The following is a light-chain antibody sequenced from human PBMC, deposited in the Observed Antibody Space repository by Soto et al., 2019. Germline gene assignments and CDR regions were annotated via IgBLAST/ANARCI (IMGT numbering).Light chain of an antibody. CDR1: SRDVGTYNL. J-gene: IGLJ3*02. CDR3: CSYAGSSTWV. V-gene: IGLV2-23*01. CDR2: EGS. Sequence: QSALTQPASVSGSPGQSITISCTGTSRDVGTYNLVSWYQQHPGKAPKLMIYEGSQRPSGVSSRFSGSKSGNTASLTISGLQAEDEADYYCCSYAGSSTWVFGGGTKLTVL.